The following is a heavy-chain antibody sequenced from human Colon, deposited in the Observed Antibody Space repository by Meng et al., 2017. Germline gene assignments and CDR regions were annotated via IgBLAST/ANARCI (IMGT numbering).Heavy chain of an antibody. Sequence: VQFPQSGPGLLKPSQTLSLPCAISGDSVSSNRALWHWVRQSPSRGLEWLGQTYYRSEWQNHYGVSVKSRITINADTSRNHFSLHLNSVTPEDTAVYYCTTWYGEYWGQGTLVTVSS. J-gene: IGHJ4*02. CDR3: TTWYGEY. V-gene: IGHV6-1*01. CDR1: GDSVSSNRAL. CDR2: TYYRSEWQN. D-gene: IGHD3-10*01.